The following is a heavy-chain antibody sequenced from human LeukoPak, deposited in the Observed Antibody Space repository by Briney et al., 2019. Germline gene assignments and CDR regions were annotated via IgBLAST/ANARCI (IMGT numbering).Heavy chain of an antibody. V-gene: IGHV4-59*01. CDR2: IYYSGST. CDR1: GGSISSYH. CDR3: AHYGDYSYNWFDP. D-gene: IGHD4-17*01. Sequence: SETLSLTCTVSGGSISSYHWSWIRQPPGKGLEWIGYIYYSGSTNYNPSLKSRVTISVDTSKNQFSLKLSSVTAADTAVYYCAHYGDYSYNWFDPWGQGTLVTVSS. J-gene: IGHJ5*02.